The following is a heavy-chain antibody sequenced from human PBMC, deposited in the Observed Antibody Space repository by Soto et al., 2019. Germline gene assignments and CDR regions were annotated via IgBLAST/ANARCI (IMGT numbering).Heavy chain of an antibody. D-gene: IGHD6-19*01. CDR3: ARVHKEYSSGWFPSQAFDY. Sequence: QVQLVESGGGVVQPGRSLRLSCAASGFTFSSYGMHWVRQAPGKGLEWVAVIWYDGSNKYYADSVKGRFTISRDNSKNTRYLQMNSLRAEDTAVYYCARVHKEYSSGWFPSQAFDYWGQGTLVTVSS. J-gene: IGHJ4*02. CDR2: IWYDGSNK. CDR1: GFTFSSYG. V-gene: IGHV3-33*01.